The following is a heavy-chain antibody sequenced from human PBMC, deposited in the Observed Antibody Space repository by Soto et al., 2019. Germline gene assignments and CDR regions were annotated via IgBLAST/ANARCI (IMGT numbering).Heavy chain of an antibody. D-gene: IGHD3-16*01. V-gene: IGHV3-48*02. J-gene: IGHJ5*02. Sequence: PGGSLRLSCAASGFTFSSYSMNWVRQAPGKGLEWVSYISSSSSTIYYADSVKGRFTISRDDAKNSLYLQMNSLRDEETAVYYCARDGYYDYVWGSYSNLAGSPLLRKNWFDPWGQGTLVTVSS. CDR2: ISSSSSTI. CDR1: GFTFSSYS. CDR3: ARDGYYDYVWGSYSNLAGSPLLRKNWFDP.